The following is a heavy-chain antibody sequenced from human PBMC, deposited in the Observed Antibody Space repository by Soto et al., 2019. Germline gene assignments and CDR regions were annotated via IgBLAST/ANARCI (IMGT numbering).Heavy chain of an antibody. V-gene: IGHV1-18*01. CDR2: ISAYNGIA. D-gene: IGHD6-6*01. Sequence: ASVKVSCKASGFTFGNYGITWVRQAPGQGLEWMGWISAYNGIANNAQKLQGRVTMTTEKSTSTAYMELRSLRSDDTAVYYCASRSGQLPYYFDYWGQGTLVTVSS. J-gene: IGHJ4*02. CDR1: GFTFGNYG. CDR3: ASRSGQLPYYFDY.